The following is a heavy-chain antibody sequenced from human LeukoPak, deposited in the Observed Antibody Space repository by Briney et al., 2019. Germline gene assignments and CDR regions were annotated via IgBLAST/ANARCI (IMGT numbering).Heavy chain of an antibody. CDR3: ARESIAARPHYYYYYMDV. CDR1: GFTVSSNY. Sequence: GESLRLSCAASGFTVSSNYMSWVRQAPGKGLEWVSVIYSGGSTYYADSVKGRFTISRDNSKNTLYLQMNSLRAEDTAVYYCARESIAARPHYYYYYMDVWGKGTTVTVSS. V-gene: IGHV3-53*01. CDR2: IYSGGST. D-gene: IGHD6-6*01. J-gene: IGHJ6*03.